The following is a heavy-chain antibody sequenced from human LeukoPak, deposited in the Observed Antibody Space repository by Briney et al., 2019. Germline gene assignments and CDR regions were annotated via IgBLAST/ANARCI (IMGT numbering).Heavy chain of an antibody. V-gene: IGHV3-30*02. Sequence: GGSLRLSCAASGFTFSSYAMHWVRQAPGKGLEWVAFIRYDGSNKYYADSVKGRFTISRDNSKNTLYLQMNSLRAEDTAVYYCARVLQGEWFFDYWGQGTLVTVSS. D-gene: IGHD3-3*01. CDR2: IRYDGSNK. CDR1: GFTFSSYA. CDR3: ARVLQGEWFFDY. J-gene: IGHJ4*02.